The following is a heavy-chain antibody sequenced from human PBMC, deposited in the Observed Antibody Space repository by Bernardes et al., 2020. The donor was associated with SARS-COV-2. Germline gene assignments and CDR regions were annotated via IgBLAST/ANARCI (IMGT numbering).Heavy chain of an antibody. CDR1: GFSLSTAGVG. V-gene: IGHV2-5*02. Sequence: SGPTLVKPTQTLTLTCTFSGFSLSTAGVGVAWIRQPPGKALEWLALIYWDDDQRYSPSLRSRLTITKDTSKSQVVLTMTNMDPVETATYYCAHRASFYDDDGFYYSAFDYWGQGTLVTVSS. J-gene: IGHJ4*02. D-gene: IGHD3-22*01. CDR2: IYWDDDQ. CDR3: AHRASFYDDDGFYYSAFDY.